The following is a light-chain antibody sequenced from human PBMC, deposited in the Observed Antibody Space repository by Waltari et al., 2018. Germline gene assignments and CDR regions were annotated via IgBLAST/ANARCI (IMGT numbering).Light chain of an antibody. J-gene: IGKJ1*01. CDR3: MQSLHLRT. CDR1: QSLLHTDGKTF. V-gene: IGKV2D-29*01. Sequence: DIVVTQTQLSLSVTPGQPASISCKSSQSLLHTDGKTFLYWYLQNPGQPPQLLIYEASNRFPGVPERFSGSGSGTDCTLKISRVEAEDVGVYYCMQSLHLRTFGQGTKVEI. CDR2: EAS.